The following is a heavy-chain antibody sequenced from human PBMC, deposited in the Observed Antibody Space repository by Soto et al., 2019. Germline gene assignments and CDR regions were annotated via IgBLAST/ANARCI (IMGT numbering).Heavy chain of an antibody. CDR3: AREQWLVRGVFDY. V-gene: IGHV4-59*01. CDR2: IYDTGST. Sequence: QVQLQESGPGLVKPSETLSLTCSVSGGSISGYYWSWIRQPPGKGLEWIGYIYDTGSTKDNPSLKSRVTISIDTSKNQFSLRLSSVTAADTAVYYCAREQWLVRGVFDYRGQGTLVTVSS. D-gene: IGHD6-19*01. J-gene: IGHJ4*02. CDR1: GGSISGYY.